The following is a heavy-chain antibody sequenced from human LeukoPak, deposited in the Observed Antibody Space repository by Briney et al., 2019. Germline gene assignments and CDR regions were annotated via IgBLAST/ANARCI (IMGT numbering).Heavy chain of an antibody. CDR3: ARQRLGIADWYFDL. D-gene: IGHD7-27*01. V-gene: IGHV4-39*01. CDR1: GGSISSYY. CDR2: IYYSGST. J-gene: IGHJ2*01. Sequence: SETLSLTCTVSGGSISSYYWGWIRQPPGKGLEWIGSIYYSGSTYCNPSLKSRVTISVDTSKNQFSLKLSSVTAADTAVYYCARQRLGIADWYFDLWGRGTLVTVSS.